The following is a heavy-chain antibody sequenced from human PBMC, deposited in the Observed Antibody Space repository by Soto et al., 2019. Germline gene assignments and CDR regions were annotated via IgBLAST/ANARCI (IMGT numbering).Heavy chain of an antibody. J-gene: IGHJ4*02. CDR1: GGTFSSYA. Sequence: QVQLVQSGAEVKKPGSSVKVSGKASGGTFSSYAISWVRQSPGQGLEWMGGIISIYGTADYAQKFQGRVTITADASTSPAYRELSRLRSEDTGVYECAKRESGSSGYYDLGYWGQGTLVTVSS. V-gene: IGHV1-69*12. CDR2: IISIYGTA. CDR3: AKRESGSSGYYDLGY. D-gene: IGHD3-22*01.